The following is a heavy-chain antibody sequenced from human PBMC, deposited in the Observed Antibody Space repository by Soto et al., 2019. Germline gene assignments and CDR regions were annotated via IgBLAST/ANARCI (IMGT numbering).Heavy chain of an antibody. D-gene: IGHD3-22*01. CDR1: GFTLRNYE. CDR3: ASSYYYDSSTFCSWFDP. J-gene: IGHJ5*02. V-gene: IGHV3-21*01. Sequence: GGSLRLSCAASGFTLRNYEMNWVRQAPGKGLEWVSSISSSSSYIYYADSVKGRFTISRDNAKNSLYLQMNSLRAEDTAVYYCASSYYYDSSTFCSWFDPWGQGTLVTVSS. CDR2: ISSSSSYI.